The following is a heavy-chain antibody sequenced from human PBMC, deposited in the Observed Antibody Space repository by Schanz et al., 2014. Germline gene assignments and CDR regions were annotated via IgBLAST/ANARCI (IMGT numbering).Heavy chain of an antibody. D-gene: IGHD1-1*01. CDR3: VRELSGGTFDY. CDR1: GYSFTTYF. V-gene: IGHV1-18*04. CDR2: ISAYNGNT. Sequence: QVHLMQSGAEAKKPGASVKVSCKAFGYSFTTYFIHWVRLAPGQGFEWMGWISAYNGNTNYAQKLQGRVTMTTDTSTSTVYMELRSLTSDDTAVYYCVRELSGGTFDYWGQGALVTVSS. J-gene: IGHJ4*02.